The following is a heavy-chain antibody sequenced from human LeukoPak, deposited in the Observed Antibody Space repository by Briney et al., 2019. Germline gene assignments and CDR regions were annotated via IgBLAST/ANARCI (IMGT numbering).Heavy chain of an antibody. CDR3: ARDRGGYCSSTSCYFSHFDY. CDR1: GFTFSSYA. CDR2: ISYDVSNK. J-gene: IGHJ4*02. Sequence: GGSLRLSCAASGFTFSSYAMHWVRQAPGKGLEWVAVISYDVSNKYYADSVKGRFTISRDNSKNTLYLQMNSLRAEDTAVYYCARDRGGYCSSTSCYFSHFDYWGQGTLVTVSS. D-gene: IGHD2-2*01. V-gene: IGHV3-30-3*01.